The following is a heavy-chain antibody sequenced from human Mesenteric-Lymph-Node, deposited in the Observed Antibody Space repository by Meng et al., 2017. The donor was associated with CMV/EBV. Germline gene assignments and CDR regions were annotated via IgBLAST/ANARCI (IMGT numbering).Heavy chain of an antibody. D-gene: IGHD3-22*01. J-gene: IGHJ4*02. CDR1: GGSISSSSYY. V-gene: IGHV4-39*07. CDR2: MYYGGST. Sequence: GSLRLSCTVSGGSISSSSYYWGWIRQPPGEALEWIGSMYYGGSTYYNPSLKSRVTISVDTSKNQFSLKLSSVTAADTAVYYCARGSHYYDSSGAPYWGQGMLVTVSS. CDR3: ARGSHYYDSSGAPY.